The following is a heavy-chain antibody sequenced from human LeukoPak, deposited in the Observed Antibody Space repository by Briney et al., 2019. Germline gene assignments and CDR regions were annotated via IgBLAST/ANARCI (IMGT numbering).Heavy chain of an antibody. CDR1: GYTFTGYY. D-gene: IGHD6-13*01. J-gene: IGHJ4*02. CDR2: INPNSGGT. Sequence: SVEVSCKASGYTFTGYYMHWVRQAPGQGLEWMGWINPNSGGTNYAQKFQGRVTTTRDTSTSTAYMEPSRLRSDDTAVYYCARDPGTAFDYWGQGTLVTVSS. CDR3: ARDPGTAFDY. V-gene: IGHV1-2*02.